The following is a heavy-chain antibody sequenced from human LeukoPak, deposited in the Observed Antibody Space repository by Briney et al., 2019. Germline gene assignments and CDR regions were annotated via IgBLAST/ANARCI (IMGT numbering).Heavy chain of an antibody. D-gene: IGHD3-10*01. CDR2: ISSSSTI. Sequence: PVGSLRLSCAASGFTFSSYAMNWVRQAPGKGLEWVSYISSSSTIYYADSVKGRFTISRDNAKNSLYLQMNSLRAEDTAVYYCARDQYGEWSEPWGQGTLVTVSS. J-gene: IGHJ5*02. CDR1: GFTFSSYA. CDR3: ARDQYGEWSEP. V-gene: IGHV3-48*01.